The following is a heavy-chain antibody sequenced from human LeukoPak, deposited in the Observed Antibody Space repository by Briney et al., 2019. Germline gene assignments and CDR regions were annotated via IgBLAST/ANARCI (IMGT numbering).Heavy chain of an antibody. J-gene: IGHJ6*02. CDR2: ISGSGGST. CDR1: GFTFSLYA. D-gene: IGHD3-3*01. Sequence: GGSLRLSCAASGFTFSLYAVSWVRHAPGKGLEWVSAISGSGGSTYYAGSVKGRITISGDNSKNTLYLQMNGLRAEDTAVYYCAKDVRVDGYYDFWSGLTPSYYYYGMDVWGQGTTVTVSS. CDR3: AKDVRVDGYYDFWSGLTPSYYYYGMDV. V-gene: IGHV3-23*01.